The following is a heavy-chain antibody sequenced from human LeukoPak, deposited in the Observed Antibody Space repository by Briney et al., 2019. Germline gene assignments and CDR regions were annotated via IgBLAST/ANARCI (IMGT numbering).Heavy chain of an antibody. CDR1: GGSISSYY. CDR3: ARLNYDSSGGVGAWFDP. Sequence: SETLSLTCTVSGGSISSYYWSWIRQPPGKGLERIGYIYTSGSTNYNPSLKSRVTISVDTSKNQFSLKLSSVTAADTAVYYCARLNYDSSGGVGAWFDPWGQGTLVTVSS. V-gene: IGHV4-4*09. CDR2: IYTSGST. D-gene: IGHD3-22*01. J-gene: IGHJ5*02.